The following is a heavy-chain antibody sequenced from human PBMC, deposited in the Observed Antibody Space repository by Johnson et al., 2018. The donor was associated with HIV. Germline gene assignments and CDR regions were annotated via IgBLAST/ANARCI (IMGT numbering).Heavy chain of an antibody. V-gene: IGHV3-30*18. D-gene: IGHD6-6*01. CDR2: ISYDGSNK. CDR3: AKGGEYSSSWSAFDI. J-gene: IGHJ3*02. Sequence: QVQVLESGGGVVQPGRSLRLSCAASGFTFSSYGMHWVRQAPGKGLEWVAVISYDGSNKYYADSVKGRFTISRDNSKNTLYLQMNSLRAEDTAVYYCAKGGEYSSSWSAFDIWGQGTMVTVSS. CDR1: GFTFSSYG.